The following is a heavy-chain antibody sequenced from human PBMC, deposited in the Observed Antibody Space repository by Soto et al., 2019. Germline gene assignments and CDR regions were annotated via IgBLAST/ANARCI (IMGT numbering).Heavy chain of an antibody. D-gene: IGHD6-13*01. CDR3: ASPRRYSSSIYYYYYMDV. V-gene: IGHV1-69*02. CDR2: IIPILGIA. J-gene: IGHJ6*03. Sequence: ASVKVSCKASGGTFSSYTISWVRQAPGQGLEWMGRIIPILGIANYAQKFQGRVTITADKSTSTAYMELSSLRSEDTAVYYCASPRRYSSSIYYYYYMDVWGKGTTVTVSS. CDR1: GGTFSSYT.